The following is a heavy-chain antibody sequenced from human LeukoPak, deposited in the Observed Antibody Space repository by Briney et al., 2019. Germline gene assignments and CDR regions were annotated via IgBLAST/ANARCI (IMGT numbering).Heavy chain of an antibody. CDR1: GYSFTNYW. CDR3: ARMIGGSGCAFVAFDI. CDR2: VYRGDSDT. V-gene: IGHV5-51*01. Sequence: GESLKISCKGSGYSFTNYWIGWVRQMPGEGLEWMGIVYRGDSDTRYSPSFQGQVTISADKSISTAYLQWSSLKASDTAMYYCARMIGGSGCAFVAFDIWGQGTMVTVSS. J-gene: IGHJ3*02. D-gene: IGHD6-19*01.